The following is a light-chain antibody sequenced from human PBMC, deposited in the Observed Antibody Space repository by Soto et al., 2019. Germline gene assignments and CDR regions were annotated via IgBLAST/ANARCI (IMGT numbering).Light chain of an antibody. CDR1: SSNIGSNT. Sequence: QSVLTQPPSASGTPGQRVTISCSGSSSNIGSNTVNWYQQLPGTAPKLLIYSNNQRPSGVPDRFSGSKSGTSASLAIFGFQSEDEADYYCAAWDDSLNGRVFGTGTKVTVL. CDR2: SNN. J-gene: IGLJ1*01. CDR3: AAWDDSLNGRV. V-gene: IGLV1-44*01.